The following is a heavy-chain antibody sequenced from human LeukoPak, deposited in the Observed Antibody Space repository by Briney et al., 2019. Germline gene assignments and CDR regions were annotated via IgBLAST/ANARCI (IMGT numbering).Heavy chain of an antibody. CDR3: SRDLRGADDY. V-gene: IGHV3-30*03. J-gene: IGHJ4*02. D-gene: IGHD1-26*01. CDR1: GFTFSSYG. Sequence: GGSLRLSYAAAGFTFSSYGMHWVRQAPGKGLEWVAVISYDGSNKYYADSVKGRFTISRDNSKNTLYLQMNSLRAEDTAVYYCSRDLRGADDYWGQGTLVTVSS. CDR2: ISYDGSNK.